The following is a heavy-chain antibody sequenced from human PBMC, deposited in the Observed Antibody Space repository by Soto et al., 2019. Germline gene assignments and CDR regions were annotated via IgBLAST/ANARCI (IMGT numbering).Heavy chain of an antibody. CDR3: ARDRSNLTGYQGNGMDV. J-gene: IGHJ6*02. D-gene: IGHD3-9*01. CDR1: GGSISSYY. V-gene: IGHV4-59*01. Sequence: QVQLQESGPGLVKPSETLSLTCTVSGGSISSYYWSWIRQPPGKGLEWIGYIYYSGSTNENPSLKSRFTIAVDTSKNQFSLKLSSVTAADTAVYYCARDRSNLTGYQGNGMDVWGQGTTVTVSS. CDR2: IYYSGST.